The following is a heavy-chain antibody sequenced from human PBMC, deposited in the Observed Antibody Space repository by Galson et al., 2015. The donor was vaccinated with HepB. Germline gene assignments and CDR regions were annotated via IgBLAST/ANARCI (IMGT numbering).Heavy chain of an antibody. J-gene: IGHJ4*02. CDR1: GFSFSDHY. CDR2: SRNNPKGYST. CDR3: ARSEVTTVVTDFDS. V-gene: IGHV3-72*01. D-gene: IGHD4-23*01. Sequence: SLRLSCAVSGFSFSDHYIDWVRQAPGKGLEWVGRSRNNPKGYSTAYDASVKGRFTVSRDESKNSVFLQMNSLRSEDTAVYYCARSEVTTVVTDFDSWGQGTLVTVSS.